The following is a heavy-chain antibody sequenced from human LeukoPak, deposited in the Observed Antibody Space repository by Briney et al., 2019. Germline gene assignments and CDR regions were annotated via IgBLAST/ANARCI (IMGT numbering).Heavy chain of an antibody. D-gene: IGHD2-15*01. V-gene: IGHV4-39*01. J-gene: IGHJ4*02. CDR3: AGKSQGGFCSGGSCYEFDY. CDR2: IYYSGST. Sequence: SETLSLTCTVSGGSISSSTYYWGWIRQPPGKGLEWIGRIYYSGSTYYNPSLKSRITISVDTPKNQFSLRLTSVTAADTAVYYSAGKSQGGFCSGGSCYEFDYWGQGTLVTVSS. CDR1: GGSISSSTYY.